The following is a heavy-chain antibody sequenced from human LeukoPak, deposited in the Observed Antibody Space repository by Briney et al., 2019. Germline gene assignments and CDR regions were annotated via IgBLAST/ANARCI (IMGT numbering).Heavy chain of an antibody. CDR2: ISYDGSNK. CDR1: GFTFSSYG. V-gene: IGHV3-30*03. Sequence: PGGSLRLSCAASGFTFSSYGMHWVRQAPGKGLEWVAVISYDGSNKYYADSVKGRFTISRDNSKNTLYLQMNSLRAEDTAVYYCALLGQWLDEFDYWGQGTLVTVSS. D-gene: IGHD6-19*01. CDR3: ALLGQWLDEFDY. J-gene: IGHJ4*02.